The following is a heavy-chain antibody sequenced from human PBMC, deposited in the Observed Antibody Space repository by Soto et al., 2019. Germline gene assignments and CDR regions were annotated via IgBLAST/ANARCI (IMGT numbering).Heavy chain of an antibody. Sequence: ASVKVSCKASGYTITGYYMHWVRQAPGQGLEWMGWINPNSGGTNYAQKFQGWVTMTRDTSISTAYMELGRLRSDDTAVYYCARSTSPTYCSGGSCYSEGAFDIWGQGTMVTVSS. CDR2: INPNSGGT. CDR1: GYTITGYY. D-gene: IGHD2-15*01. J-gene: IGHJ3*02. V-gene: IGHV1-2*04. CDR3: ARSTSPTYCSGGSCYSEGAFDI.